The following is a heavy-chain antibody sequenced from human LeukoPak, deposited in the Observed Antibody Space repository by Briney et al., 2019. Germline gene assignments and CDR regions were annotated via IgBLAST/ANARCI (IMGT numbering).Heavy chain of an antibody. CDR1: GVSISSYY. J-gene: IGHJ5*02. CDR3: ARDGMYYDILTGYYGWNWFDP. Sequence: PSETLSLTCTVSGVSISSYYWSWIRQPPGKGLEWIGYIYYSGSTNYNPSLKSRVTIPVDTPKNQFSLKLSSVTAADTAVYYCARDGMYYDILTGYYGWNWFDPWGQGTLVTVSS. V-gene: IGHV4-59*01. D-gene: IGHD3-9*01. CDR2: IYYSGST.